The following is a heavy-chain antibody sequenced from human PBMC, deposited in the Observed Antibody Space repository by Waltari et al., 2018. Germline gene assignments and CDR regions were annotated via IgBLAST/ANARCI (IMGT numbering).Heavy chain of an antibody. CDR2: ISPIFGTA. CDR3: ADLDTAMVTSWFDP. Sequence: QVQLVQSGAEVKKPGSSVKVSCKASGGTFSSYAISWVRQAPGQGLEWMGRISPIFGTANYAQKVQGRVTITADKSTSTAYMELSSLRSEDTAVYYCADLDTAMVTSWFDPWGQGTLVTVSS. V-gene: IGHV1-69*13. J-gene: IGHJ5*02. D-gene: IGHD5-18*01. CDR1: GGTFSSYA.